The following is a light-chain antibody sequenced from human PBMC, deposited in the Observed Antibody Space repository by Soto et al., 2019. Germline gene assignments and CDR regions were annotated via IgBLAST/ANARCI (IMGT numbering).Light chain of an antibody. CDR3: QQYSDWPPT. Sequence: EIVVTQSPATLSVSPGERATLSCRASQSVSSNLAWYQQKPGQAPRLLINGASTRATGIPARFSGSGSGTEFSLTISSLQSEDFAVYYCQQYSDWPPTFGQGT. J-gene: IGKJ1*01. CDR2: GAS. V-gene: IGKV3-15*01. CDR1: QSVSSN.